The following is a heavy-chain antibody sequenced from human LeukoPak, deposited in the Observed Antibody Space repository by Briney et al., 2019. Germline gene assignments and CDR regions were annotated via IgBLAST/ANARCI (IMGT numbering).Heavy chain of an antibody. V-gene: IGHV3-15*01. CDR3: VRDRDGYNY. Sequence: GGSLRLSCAASGFTFSNAWMSWVRQAPGKGLEWVSRIKSKTDGGTTDYAAPVKGRFTISRDDSKNTLYLQMNSLKTEDTAVYYCVRDRDGYNYWGQGTLVTVSS. D-gene: IGHD5-24*01. CDR1: GFTFSNAW. J-gene: IGHJ4*02. CDR2: IKSKTDGGTT.